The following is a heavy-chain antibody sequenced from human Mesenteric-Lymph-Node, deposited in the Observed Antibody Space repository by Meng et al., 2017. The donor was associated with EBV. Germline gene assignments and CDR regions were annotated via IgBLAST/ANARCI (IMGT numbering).Heavy chain of an antibody. CDR3: ARGHPYYDSSGSDF. Sequence: QVQPVQAGGKLKNTGASVKVSCKASGYTFSHHGITWVRQAPGQGFEWMGWISAANGNTNYAQKFQGRVTMTTDTSTSTANMELKSLNTDDTAIYYCARGHPYYDSSGSDFWGQGTLVTVSS. CDR2: ISAANGNT. J-gene: IGHJ4*02. D-gene: IGHD3-22*01. V-gene: IGHV1-18*01. CDR1: GYTFSHHG.